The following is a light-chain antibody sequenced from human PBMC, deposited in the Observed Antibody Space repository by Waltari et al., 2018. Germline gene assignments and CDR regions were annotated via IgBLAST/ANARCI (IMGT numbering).Light chain of an antibody. CDR2: DSS. CDR3: QQYGSSPGT. V-gene: IGKV3D-20*01. J-gene: IGKJ1*01. Sequence: EIVLTQSPATLSLSPGERATLSCGASQSVSSSYLAWYQQKPGLAPRLLLYDSSSRATGIPDRFSGSGSGTDFTLTISRLEPEDVSVYYCQQYGSSPGTFGQGTKVESK. CDR1: QSVSSSY.